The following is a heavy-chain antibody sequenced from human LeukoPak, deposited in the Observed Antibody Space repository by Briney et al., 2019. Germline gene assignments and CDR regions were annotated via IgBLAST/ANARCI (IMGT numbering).Heavy chain of an antibody. CDR3: ARGHYSPWDHCFDY. CDR1: GFTFSSYS. CDR2: ISSSSNYI. V-gene: IGHV3-21*01. J-gene: IGHJ4*02. Sequence: GGSLRLSCAASGFTFSSYSMNWVRQAPGKGLEWVSSISSSSNYIYYADSVKGRFTISRDNAKNSLYLQMNSLRAEDTAVYYCARGHYSPWDHCFDYWGQGSLVTASS. D-gene: IGHD5-18*01.